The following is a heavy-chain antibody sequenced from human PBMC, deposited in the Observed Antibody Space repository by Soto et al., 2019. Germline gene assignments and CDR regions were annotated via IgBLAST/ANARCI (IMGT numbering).Heavy chain of an antibody. D-gene: IGHD3-10*01. CDR3: ARDIGSYAYGEGY. J-gene: IGHJ4*02. Sequence: PSETLSRACIVSGGSINSYLWSGIRQPAGKGLEWIGRVYSTGTTDYNPSLNSRATMSVETSKNQFSLKLTSVTAADTAVYYCARDIGSYAYGEGYWGQGIQVTVSS. CDR2: VYSTGTT. CDR1: GGSINSYL. V-gene: IGHV4-4*07.